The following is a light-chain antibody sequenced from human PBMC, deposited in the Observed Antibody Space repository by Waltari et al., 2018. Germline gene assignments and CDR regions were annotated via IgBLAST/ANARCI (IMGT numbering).Light chain of an antibody. CDR3: QQYYFTPYT. CDR1: QGISNS. CDR2: GAS. J-gene: IGKJ2*01. Sequence: DIQMTQSPSSLSASVGDRVTITCRASQGISNSLAWYQQKPGKAPKLLLYGASRLESGVPTRFSGSGSGTDYTLTISSLQPDDFATYYCQQYYFTPYTFGQGTKLDIK. V-gene: IGKV1-NL1*01.